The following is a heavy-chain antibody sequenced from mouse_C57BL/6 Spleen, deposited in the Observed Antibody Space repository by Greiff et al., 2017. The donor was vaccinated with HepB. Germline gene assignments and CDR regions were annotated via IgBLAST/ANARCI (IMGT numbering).Heavy chain of an antibody. CDR1: GYAFSSYW. Sequence: VQLQQSGAELVKPGASVKISCKASGYAFSSYWMHWVKQRPGKGLEWIGQIYPGDGDTNYNGKFKGKATLTATKSSSTAYMLLSSLTSEDSAVDGCAREEGDFDYWGKGTT. CDR2: IYPGDGDT. J-gene: IGHJ2*01. V-gene: IGHV1-80*01. CDR3: AREEGDFDY.